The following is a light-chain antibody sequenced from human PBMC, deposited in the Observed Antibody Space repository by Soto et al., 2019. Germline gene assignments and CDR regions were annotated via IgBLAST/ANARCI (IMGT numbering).Light chain of an antibody. CDR2: DAS. J-gene: IGKJ4*01. V-gene: IGKV1-33*01. CDR1: QDISNY. CDR3: QQYDKLPVT. Sequence: DIQMTQSPSSLSASVGDRVTITCQASQDISNYINWYQQQEGNAPNLLIYDASTLHSAVPPRFSASGSGTHFTFIISSLQPEDIGTYYCQQYDKLPVTFGGGTKVEIK.